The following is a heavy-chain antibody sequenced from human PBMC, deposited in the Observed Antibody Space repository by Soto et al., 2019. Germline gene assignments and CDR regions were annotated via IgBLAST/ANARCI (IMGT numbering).Heavy chain of an antibody. CDR1: GFTSSDHY. D-gene: IGHD2-21*01. Sequence: EVQLVESGGGLVQPGGSLRLSCAASGFTSSDHYMDWVRQATGKGLEWVGRIRNKVNSYTTEYAASVKGRFTVARDDSKNSVYLQMNSLKTEDTAVYYCARHIPYHGKEVWGQGTTVTFSS. CDR3: ARHIPYHGKEV. V-gene: IGHV3-72*01. CDR2: IRNKVNSYTT. J-gene: IGHJ6*02.